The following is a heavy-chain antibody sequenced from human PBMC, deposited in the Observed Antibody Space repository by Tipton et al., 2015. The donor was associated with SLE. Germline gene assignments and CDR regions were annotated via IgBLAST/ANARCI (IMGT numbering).Heavy chain of an antibody. V-gene: IGHV4-61*09. D-gene: IGHD3-10*01. Sequence: TLSLTCTVSGGSISSGSYYWSWIRQPAGKGLEWIGYIYTSGSTNYNPSLKSRVTISVDTSKNQFSLKLSSVTAADTAVYYCARALWYYGSGSWGQGTLVTVSS. CDR1: GGSISSGSYY. CDR2: IYTSGST. J-gene: IGHJ4*02. CDR3: ARALWYYGSGS.